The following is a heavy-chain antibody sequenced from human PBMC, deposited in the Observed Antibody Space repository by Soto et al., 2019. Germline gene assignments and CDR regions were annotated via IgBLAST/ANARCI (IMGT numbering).Heavy chain of an antibody. D-gene: IGHD3-9*01. CDR3: ARGGDILTGYYTLDY. J-gene: IGHJ4*02. CDR2: ISSGSRYT. V-gene: IGHV3-11*05. CDR1: GFTFSDYY. Sequence: GGSLRLSCAASGFTFSDYYMNLIRQAPGKGLEWVSYISSGSRYTTYADSVKGRFTISRDNAKNSLYLQMNSLRAEDTAVYYCARGGDILTGYYTLDYWGQGTLVTVSS.